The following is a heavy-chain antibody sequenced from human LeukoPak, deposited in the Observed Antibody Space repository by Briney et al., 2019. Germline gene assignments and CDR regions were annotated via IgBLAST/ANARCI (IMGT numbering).Heavy chain of an antibody. CDR1: GLTFNNAW. CDR3: TTDLLRYFDWLRFDP. V-gene: IGHV3-15*01. D-gene: IGHD3-9*01. CDR2: IKSKTDGGTT. J-gene: IGHJ5*02. Sequence: GGSLRLSCAASGLTFNNAWMTWVRQAPGKGLEWVGRIKSKTDGGTTDYAAPVKGRFTISRDDSKNTLYLQMNSLKTEDTAVYYCTTDLLRYFDWLRFDPWGQGTLVTVSS.